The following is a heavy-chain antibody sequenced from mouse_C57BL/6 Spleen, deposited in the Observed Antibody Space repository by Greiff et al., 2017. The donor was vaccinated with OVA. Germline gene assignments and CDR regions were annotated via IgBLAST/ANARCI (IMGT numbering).Heavy chain of an antibody. CDR3: ARRLWYPYYYAMDY. J-gene: IGHJ4*01. CDR2: INPNNGGT. V-gene: IGHV1-18*01. CDR1: GYTFTDYN. Sequence: VQLQQSGPELVKPGASVKIPCKASGYTFTDYNMDWVKQSHGKSLEWIGDINPNNGGTIYNQKFKGKATLTVDKSSSTAYMELRSLTSEDTAVYYCARRLWYPYYYAMDYWGQGTSVTVSS. D-gene: IGHD2-1*01.